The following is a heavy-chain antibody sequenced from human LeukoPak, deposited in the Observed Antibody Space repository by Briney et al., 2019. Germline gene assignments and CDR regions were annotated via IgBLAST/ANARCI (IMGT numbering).Heavy chain of an antibody. D-gene: IGHD6-13*01. J-gene: IGHJ4*02. CDR1: GFTFSSYA. CDR3: AKAVIAAAGTRGYFDY. V-gene: IGHV3-23*01. CDR2: ISGSGGGT. Sequence: PGGSLRLSCEASGFTFSSYAMNWVRQAPGKGLEWVSAISGSGGGTYNADSVKGRFTISRDNSKNTLYLQMNSLRAEDTAVCYCAKAVIAAAGTRGYFDYWGQGTLVTVSS.